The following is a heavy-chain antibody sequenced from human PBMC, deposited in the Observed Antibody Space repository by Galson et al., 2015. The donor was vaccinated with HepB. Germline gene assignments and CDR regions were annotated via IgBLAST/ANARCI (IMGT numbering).Heavy chain of an antibody. Sequence: SVKVSCKASGGTFNTHAMNWVLQAPGQGLEWVGGIIPLCGTGDYAQRFQGRVTITADRSTTTAYMELSSLTSDDTAVYYCARGSAYFDYWGQGTQVTVSS. CDR3: ARGSAYFDY. CDR1: GGTFNTHA. V-gene: IGHV1-69*06. J-gene: IGHJ4*02. CDR2: IIPLCGTG.